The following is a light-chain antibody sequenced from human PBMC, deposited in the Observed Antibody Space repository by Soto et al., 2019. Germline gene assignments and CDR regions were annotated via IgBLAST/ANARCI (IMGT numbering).Light chain of an antibody. V-gene: IGLV1-36*01. CDR1: SSNIGNNA. Sequence: QSVLTQPPSVSEAPRQRVTISCSGSSSNIGNNAVNWYQQLPGKAPKLLIYYDDVLPSGVSDRFSGSKSGTSATLGSSGLQSEEEAEYYCAAWDDSLNGYVYGTGTKLTVL. CDR2: YDD. CDR3: AAWDDSLNGYV. J-gene: IGLJ1*01.